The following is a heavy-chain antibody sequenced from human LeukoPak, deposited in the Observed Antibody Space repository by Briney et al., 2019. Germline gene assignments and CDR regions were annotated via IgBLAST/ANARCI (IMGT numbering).Heavy chain of an antibody. V-gene: IGHV3-30-3*01. CDR2: ISYDGSNK. CDR3: AKGRSDFDY. Sequence: PGGSLRLSCAASGFTFSSYSMHWVRQAPGKGLEWVAVISYDGSNKYYADSVKGRFTISRDNSKNTLYLQMNSLRVEDTAIYYCAKGRSDFDYWGQGTLGTVSS. J-gene: IGHJ4*02. CDR1: GFTFSSYS.